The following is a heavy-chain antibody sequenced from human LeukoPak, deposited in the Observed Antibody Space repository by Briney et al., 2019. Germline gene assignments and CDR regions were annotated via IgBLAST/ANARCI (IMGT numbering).Heavy chain of an antibody. CDR2: IYHSGST. Sequence: SETLSLTCAVSDDSISSGGYSWSWIRQPPGQGLEWIGYIYHSGSTYYNPSLKSRVTISVDRSKNQFSLKLSSVTAADTAVYYCARVDPSHYYGMDVWGQGTTVTVSS. CDR1: DDSISSGGYS. J-gene: IGHJ6*02. V-gene: IGHV4-30-2*01. CDR3: ARVDPSHYYGMDV. D-gene: IGHD2-2*01.